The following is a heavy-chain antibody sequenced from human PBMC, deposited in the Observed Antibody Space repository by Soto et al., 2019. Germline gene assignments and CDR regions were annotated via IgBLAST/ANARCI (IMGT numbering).Heavy chain of an antibody. CDR3: AKGAFYGDQVSFFDY. CDR2: ISYDGSNK. CDR1: GFTFSSYG. Sequence: QVQLVESGGGVVQPGRSLRLSCAASGFTFSSYGMHWVRQAPGKGLEWVAVISYDGSNKYYADSVKGRFTISRDNSKNTLYLQMNSLRGEDTAVYYCAKGAFYGDQVSFFDYWGQGTLVTVSS. J-gene: IGHJ4*02. V-gene: IGHV3-30*18. D-gene: IGHD4-17*01.